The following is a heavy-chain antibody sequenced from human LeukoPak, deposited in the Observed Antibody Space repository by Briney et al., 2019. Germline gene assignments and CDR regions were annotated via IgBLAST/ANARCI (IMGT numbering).Heavy chain of an antibody. J-gene: IGHJ4*02. D-gene: IGHD4-17*01. V-gene: IGHV4-39*01. CDR3: ARAFRTVTTAWGLYYFDY. Sequence: SETLSLTCTVSGGAISGSSYYWGWIRQPPGKGLEWIGSIDYSGNTCYNASLKSRVSISVDTSKNQFSLKLSSVTAADTAVYYCARAFRTVTTAWGLYYFDYWGQGTLVTVSS. CDR2: IDYSGNT. CDR1: GGAISGSSYY.